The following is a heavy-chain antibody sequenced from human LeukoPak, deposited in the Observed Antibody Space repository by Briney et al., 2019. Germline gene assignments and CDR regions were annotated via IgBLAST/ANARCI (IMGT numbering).Heavy chain of an antibody. D-gene: IGHD6-13*01. J-gene: IGHJ6*02. CDR1: GFTFSSYE. V-gene: IGHV3-48*03. Sequence: PGGSLRLSCAASGFTFSSYEMDWVRQAPGKGLEWVSYISSSGSTIYYADSVKGRFTISRDNAKNSLYLQMNSLRAEDTAVYYCARDDWVAAAGTSMDYGMDVWGQGTTVTVSS. CDR2: ISSSGSTI. CDR3: ARDDWVAAAGTSMDYGMDV.